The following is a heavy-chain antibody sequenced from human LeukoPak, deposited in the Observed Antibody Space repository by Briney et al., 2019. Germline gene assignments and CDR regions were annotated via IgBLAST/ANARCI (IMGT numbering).Heavy chain of an antibody. D-gene: IGHD5-12*01. J-gene: IGHJ6*03. CDR1: GFTFSSYA. V-gene: IGHV3-30*04. Sequence: PGGSLRLSCAASGFTFSSYAMHWVRQAPGKGLEWVAVISYDGSNKYYADSVKGRFTISRDNSKNTLYLQMNSLRAEDTAVYHCARDGEPHSGYDHYYYYMDVWGKGTTVIISS. CDR3: ARDGEPHSGYDHYYYYMDV. CDR2: ISYDGSNK.